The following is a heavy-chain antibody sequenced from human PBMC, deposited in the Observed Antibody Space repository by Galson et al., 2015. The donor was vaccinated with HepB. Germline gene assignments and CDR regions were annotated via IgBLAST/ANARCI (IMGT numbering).Heavy chain of an antibody. CDR1: GYTFTGYD. V-gene: IGHV1-2*04. Sequence: SVKVSCKASGYTFTGYDIHWVRQAPGQGLEWMGRIDPKNGDTNYAQKFQGWVTMTRDTSINTAYMEVTRLRSDDTAVYYCAREESGYYDAFDIWDQGTMVTVSS. CDR2: IDPKNGDT. CDR3: AREESGYYDAFDI. J-gene: IGHJ3*02. D-gene: IGHD3-9*01.